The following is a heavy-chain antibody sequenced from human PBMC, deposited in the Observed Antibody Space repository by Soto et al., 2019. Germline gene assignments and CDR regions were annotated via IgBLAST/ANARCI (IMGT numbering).Heavy chain of an antibody. CDR3: AKDGQYCISTSCYVRFLDY. CDR1: GFTFSSYG. D-gene: IGHD2-2*01. V-gene: IGHV3-30*18. CDR2: ISYDGSNK. J-gene: IGHJ4*02. Sequence: PGGSLRLSCAASGFTFSSYGMHWVRQAPGKGLEWVAVISYDGSNKYYADSVKGRFTISRDNSKNTLYLQMNSLRAEDTAVYYCAKDGQYCISTSCYVRFLDYWGEGTLVTVSS.